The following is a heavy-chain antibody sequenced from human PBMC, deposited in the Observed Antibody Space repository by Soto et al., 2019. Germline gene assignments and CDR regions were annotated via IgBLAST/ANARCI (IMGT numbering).Heavy chain of an antibody. Sequence: QVQLVESGGGVVQPGRSLRLSCAASGFAFSTYGMHWVRQAPGKGLEWVAVTTSDGARINYADSVKGRFTISRDNSRTTLYLQMTSLRIDDPAVYYCARKNPGREWELPDYWGQGTLVTVSS. V-gene: IGHV3-30*03. CDR1: GFAFSTYG. CDR2: TTSDGARI. D-gene: IGHD1-26*01. CDR3: ARKNPGREWELPDY. J-gene: IGHJ4*02.